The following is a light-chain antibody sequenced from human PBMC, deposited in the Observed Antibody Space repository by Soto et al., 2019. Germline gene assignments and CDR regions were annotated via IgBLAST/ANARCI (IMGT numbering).Light chain of an antibody. CDR3: QQYGSSHPIT. CDR2: AAS. Sequence: EIVLTQSPATLSLSPGEIDTLSCRASQSVSNNYLAWYQQKPGQAPRLLIYAASSRATDIPDRVSGSGSGTHFTLTTNRLEPEDSALYYCQQYGSSHPITFGQGTDWRL. CDR1: QSVSNNY. V-gene: IGKV3-20*01. J-gene: IGKJ5*01.